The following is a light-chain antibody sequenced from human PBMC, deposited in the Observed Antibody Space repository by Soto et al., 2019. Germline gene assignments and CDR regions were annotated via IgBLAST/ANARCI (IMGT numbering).Light chain of an antibody. CDR2: HVS. V-gene: IGLV2-11*01. Sequence: QSALTQPRSVSGSPGQSVTISCTGTSSDVGGYNYVSWYQQHPGRAPKLIIHHVSERPSVVPDRFSGSRSGNTASLTISGLQAEDEADYYCCSYAGSYPYVFGTGTKLTVL. CDR3: CSYAGSYPYV. CDR1: SSDVGGYNY. J-gene: IGLJ1*01.